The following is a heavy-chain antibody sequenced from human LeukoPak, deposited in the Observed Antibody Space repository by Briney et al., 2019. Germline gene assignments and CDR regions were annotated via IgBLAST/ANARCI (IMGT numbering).Heavy chain of an antibody. V-gene: IGHV4-59*01. D-gene: IGHD3-22*01. J-gene: IGHJ4*02. Sequence: SETLSLTCTVSGGSISNYYWSWIRQPPGKGLEWIAYIYYSGSTNYNPSLKSRVTISVDTSKNQFSLKLSSVTAADTAVYYCARLKNSSGYYRLDGWGQGTLVTVSS. CDR1: GGSISNYY. CDR2: IYYSGST. CDR3: ARLKNSSGYYRLDG.